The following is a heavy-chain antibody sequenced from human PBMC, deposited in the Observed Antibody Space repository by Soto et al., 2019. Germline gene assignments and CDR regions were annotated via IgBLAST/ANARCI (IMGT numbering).Heavy chain of an antibody. J-gene: IGHJ4*02. CDR1: GGSTSSYY. CDR3: ARVSPYYDFWSGYYMDY. CDR2: IYYSGST. D-gene: IGHD3-3*01. V-gene: IGHV4-59*01. Sequence: SETLSLTCTVSGGSTSSYYWSWIRQPPGKGLEWIGYIYYSGSTNYNPSLKSRVTISVDTSKNQFSLKLSSVTAADTAVYYCARVSPYYDFWSGYYMDYWGQGTLVTVSS.